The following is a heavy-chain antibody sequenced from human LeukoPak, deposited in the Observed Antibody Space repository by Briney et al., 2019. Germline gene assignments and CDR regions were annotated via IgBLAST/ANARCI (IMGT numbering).Heavy chain of an antibody. V-gene: IGHV3-23*01. Sequence: PGGSLRLSCAASGFTFSTYAVSWVRQAPGKGLEWVSTISGSSSSTYYADSVKGRFTISRHNSENTVYLQMNSLRPEDTAVYYCARGEFDPWGQGTLVTVSS. CDR3: ARGEFDP. CDR1: GFTFSTYA. CDR2: ISGSSSST. J-gene: IGHJ5*02.